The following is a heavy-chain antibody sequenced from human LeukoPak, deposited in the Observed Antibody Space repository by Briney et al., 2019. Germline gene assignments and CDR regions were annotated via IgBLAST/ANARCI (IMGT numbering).Heavy chain of an antibody. CDR1: GFTFSSHW. V-gene: IGHV3-7*01. Sequence: GGSLRLSCAASGFTFSSHWMNWVRQAPGKGLEWVANIKQDGSEEYYVGSVKGRFTISRDNAKNSLYLQMNSLRAEDTAVYYCARELGKGWFDPWGQGTLVTVSS. D-gene: IGHD7-27*01. CDR2: IKQDGSEE. CDR3: ARELGKGWFDP. J-gene: IGHJ5*02.